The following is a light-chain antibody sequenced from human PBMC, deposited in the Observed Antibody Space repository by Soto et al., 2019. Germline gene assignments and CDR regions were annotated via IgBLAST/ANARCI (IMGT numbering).Light chain of an antibody. CDR1: SSNIGSNY. CDR3: AAWDDSLSGWV. J-gene: IGLJ3*02. V-gene: IGLV1-47*02. CDR2: SNN. Sequence: QPVLTQPPSASGTPRQRVTISCSGSSSNIGSNYVYWYQQLPGTAPKLLIYSNNQRPSGVPDRFSGSKSGTSASLAISGLRSEDEADYYCAAWDDSLSGWVFGGGTKLTVL.